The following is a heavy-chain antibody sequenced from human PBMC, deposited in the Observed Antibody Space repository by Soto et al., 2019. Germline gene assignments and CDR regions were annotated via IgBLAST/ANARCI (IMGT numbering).Heavy chain of an antibody. CDR1: GGSISSGGYY. J-gene: IGHJ6*03. CDR3: AREGTILLSEGDYYYYYYMDV. V-gene: IGHV4-31*03. Sequence: QVQLQESGPGLVKPSQTLSLTCTVSGGSISSGGYYWSWIRQHPGKGMEWIWYIYYSGRTYYNPCCKSRVTIAVDTSKHQFSLKLSSVTAADTAVYYCAREGTILLSEGDYYYYYYMDVWGKGTTVTVSS. CDR2: IYYSGRT. D-gene: IGHD2-15*01.